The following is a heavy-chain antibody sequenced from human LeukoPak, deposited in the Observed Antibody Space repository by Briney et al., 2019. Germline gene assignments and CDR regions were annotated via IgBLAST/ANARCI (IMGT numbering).Heavy chain of an antibody. CDR2: ISSSSSTI. Sequence: GGSLRLSCAASGFTFSSYSMNWVRQAPGKGLEWVSYISSSSSTIYYADSVKGRFTISRDNAKNSLYLQMNSLRAEDTAVYYCARDLPSSSGSDAFDIWGQGTMVTVSS. D-gene: IGHD6-19*01. CDR3: ARDLPSSSGSDAFDI. CDR1: GFTFSSYS. V-gene: IGHV3-48*04. J-gene: IGHJ3*02.